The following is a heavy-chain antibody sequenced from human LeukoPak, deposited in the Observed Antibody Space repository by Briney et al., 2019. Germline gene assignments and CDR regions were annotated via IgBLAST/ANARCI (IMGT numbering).Heavy chain of an antibody. CDR1: GYSFTSYW. D-gene: IGHD3-22*01. CDR2: IYPGDSDT. Sequence: ESLKISCKGSGYSFTSYWIGWVRQMPGKGLEWMGIIYPGDSDTRYSPSFQGQVTISADQSISTAYLQWSSLKASDTAMYYCARQMLYYDSSGVGMDVWGQGTTVTVSS. CDR3: ARQMLYYDSSGVGMDV. V-gene: IGHV5-51*01. J-gene: IGHJ6*02.